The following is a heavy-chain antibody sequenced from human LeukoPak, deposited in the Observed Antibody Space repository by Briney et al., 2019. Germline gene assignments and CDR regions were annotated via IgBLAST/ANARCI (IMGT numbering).Heavy chain of an antibody. J-gene: IGHJ6*04. D-gene: IGHD2-2*02. CDR3: ARAPSRYCSSTSCYNYYYGMDV. V-gene: IGHV1-69*13. Sequence: ASVKVSCKASGGTFSSYAISWVRQAPGQGLEWMGGIIPIFGTANYAQKFQGRVTITADESTSTAYMELSSLRSEDTAVYYCARAPSRYCSSTSCYNYYYGMDVWGKGTTVTVSS. CDR2: IIPIFGTA. CDR1: GGTFSSYA.